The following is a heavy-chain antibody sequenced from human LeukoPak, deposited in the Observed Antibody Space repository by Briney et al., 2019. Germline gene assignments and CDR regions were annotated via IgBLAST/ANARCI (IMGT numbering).Heavy chain of an antibody. CDR3: AAQPCSVGRCYLDY. J-gene: IGHJ4*02. Sequence: GGSLRLSCAASGFTFSSYSMNWVRQAPGKGLEWVAVISYHGRDTYYADSVKGRFTISRDNSKNTLYLQLNSLRAEDTAVYYCAAQPCSVGRCYLDYWGQGTLVTVSS. D-gene: IGHD2-15*01. CDR2: ISYHGRDT. CDR1: GFTFSSYS. V-gene: IGHV3-30*03.